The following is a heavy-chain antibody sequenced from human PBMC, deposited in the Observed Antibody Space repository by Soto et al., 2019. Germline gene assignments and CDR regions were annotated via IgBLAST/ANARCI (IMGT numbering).Heavy chain of an antibody. CDR2: ISSNSSTL. J-gene: IGHJ5*02. D-gene: IGHD6-19*01. CDR1: GFTFSSYS. Sequence: EVQLVESGGGLVQPGGSLRLSCAASGFTFSSYSMNWVRQAPGKGLEWISYISSNSSTLHYADSVKGRFTISRDNAGNSLYLQMNSLRDEDTAVYYCVRDGSGNLYLNWFDPWGQGTLVTVSS. CDR3: VRDGSGNLYLNWFDP. V-gene: IGHV3-48*02.